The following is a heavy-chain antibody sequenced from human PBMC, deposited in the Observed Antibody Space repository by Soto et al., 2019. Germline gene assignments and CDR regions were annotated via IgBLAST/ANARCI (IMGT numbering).Heavy chain of an antibody. D-gene: IGHD6-13*01. CDR2: INAGNGNT. J-gene: IGHJ4*02. Sequence: ASVKVSCKASGYTFTSYAMHWVRQAPGQRLEWMGWINAGNGNTKYSQKFQGRVTITRDTSASTAYMELSSLRSEDTAVYYCARNRAYSSSWYIPNYFDDWGQGTRVTVAS. CDR1: GYTFTSYA. V-gene: IGHV1-3*01. CDR3: ARNRAYSSSWYIPNYFDD.